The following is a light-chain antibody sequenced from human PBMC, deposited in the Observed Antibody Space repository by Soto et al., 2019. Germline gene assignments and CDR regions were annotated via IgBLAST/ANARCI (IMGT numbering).Light chain of an antibody. V-gene: IGKV1-5*01. CDR1: QSISSW. CDR2: DAS. Sequence: DIPMTQSPSTLSASVGDRVTITCRASQSISSWLAWYQQKPGKAPKVLIYDASSLESGVPSRFSGSGSGTEFTLTISSLQPDDFATYCCQQYNSYSLTFGGGTKVEIK. CDR3: QQYNSYSLT. J-gene: IGKJ4*01.